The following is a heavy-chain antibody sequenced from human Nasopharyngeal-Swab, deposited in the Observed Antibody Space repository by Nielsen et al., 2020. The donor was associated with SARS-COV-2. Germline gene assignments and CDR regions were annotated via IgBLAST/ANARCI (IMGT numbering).Heavy chain of an antibody. CDR2: KSKTDGGTT. V-gene: IGHV3-15*01. D-gene: IGHD1-26*01. Sequence: GESLKISCAASGFTFSNAWMSWVRQAPGKGLEWVGRKSKTDGGTTDYAAPVKGRFTTSRDDSKNTLYLQMNSLKTEDTAVYYCTTVWELLSHWGQGTLVTVSS. J-gene: IGHJ4*02. CDR1: GFTFSNAW. CDR3: TTVWELLSH.